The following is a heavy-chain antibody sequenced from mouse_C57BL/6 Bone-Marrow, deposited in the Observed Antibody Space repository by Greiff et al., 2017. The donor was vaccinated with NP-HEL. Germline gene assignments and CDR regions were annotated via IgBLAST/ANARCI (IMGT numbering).Heavy chain of an antibody. J-gene: IGHJ2*01. CDR2: IYPGSGST. Sequence: QVQLKQPGAELVKPGASVKMSCKASGYTFTSYWITWVKQRPGQGLEWIGDIYPGSGSTNYNEKFKSKATLTVDTSSSTAYMQLSSLTSEDSAVYYCARGTTVVATIPYYFDYWGQGTTLTVSS. D-gene: IGHD1-1*01. CDR1: GYTFTSYW. CDR3: ARGTTVVATIPYYFDY. V-gene: IGHV1-55*01.